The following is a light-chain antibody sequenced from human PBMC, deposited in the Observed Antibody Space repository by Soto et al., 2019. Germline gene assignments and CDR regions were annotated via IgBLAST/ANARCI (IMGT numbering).Light chain of an antibody. Sequence: QSALTQPASVSGSPGQSITISCTGTSSDVGGYNYVSWYQQHPGKPPKLMIYDVSNRPSGVSNRFSGSKSGNTASLTISGLQAEDEADYYCSSYTGSSTPLVFGGGTKVTV. V-gene: IGLV2-14*01. CDR1: SSDVGGYNY. CDR3: SSYTGSSTPLV. CDR2: DVS. J-gene: IGLJ2*01.